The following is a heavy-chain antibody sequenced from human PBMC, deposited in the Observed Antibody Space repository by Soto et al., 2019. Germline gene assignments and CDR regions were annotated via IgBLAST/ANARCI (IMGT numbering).Heavy chain of an antibody. D-gene: IGHD3-22*01. V-gene: IGHV5-51*01. CDR2: IYPGDSDI. CDR1: GYTFSNSW. J-gene: IGHJ4*02. CDR3: ARQRYDSDTGPNVQYYFDS. Sequence: GESLKISCQGSGYTFSNSWIAWVRQMPGEGLEWVGIIYPGDSDIRYSPSFQGQVTISADKSINTAYLQWSSLRASDTAMYYCARQRYDSDTGPNVQYYFDSWGQGTPVTVSS.